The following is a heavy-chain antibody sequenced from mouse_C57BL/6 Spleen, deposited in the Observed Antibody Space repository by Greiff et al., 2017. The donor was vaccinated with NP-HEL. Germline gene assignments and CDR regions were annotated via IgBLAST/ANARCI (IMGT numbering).Heavy chain of an antibody. CDR1: GFTFSDYG. Sequence: DVQLVESGGGLVKPGGSLKLSCAASGFTFSDYGMHWVRQAPEKGLEWVAYISSGSSTIYYADTVKGRFTISRDNAKNTLFLQMTSLRSEDTAMYYCARGFITTVVSNYYSAMDYWSQGTSVTVSS. V-gene: IGHV5-17*01. CDR3: ARGFITTVVSNYYSAMDY. D-gene: IGHD1-1*01. J-gene: IGHJ4*01. CDR2: ISSGSSTI.